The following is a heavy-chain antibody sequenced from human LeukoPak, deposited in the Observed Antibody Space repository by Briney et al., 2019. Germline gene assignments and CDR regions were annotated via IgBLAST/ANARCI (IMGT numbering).Heavy chain of an antibody. CDR3: ARGSAATDAFDI. CDR2: IYHSGST. CDR1: GGSISSSNW. J-gene: IGHJ3*02. V-gene: IGHV4-4*02. D-gene: IGHD1-26*01. Sequence: SGTLSLTCAVSGGSISSSNWWSWVRQPPGKGLEWIGEIYHSGSTNYNPSLKSLVTISVDKSKNQFSLKLSSVTAADTAVYYCARGSAATDAFDIWGQATMVTVSS.